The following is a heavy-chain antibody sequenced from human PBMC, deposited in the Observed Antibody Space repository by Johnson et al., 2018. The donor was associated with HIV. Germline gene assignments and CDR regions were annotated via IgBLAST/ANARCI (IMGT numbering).Heavy chain of an antibody. CDR2: ITYDGSER. CDR3: ARPNNWNPKGDAFDI. Sequence: QVQLVESGGGVMQPGKSLRLSCEASGFTFRSYAMHWVRQAPGKGLEWVAVITYDGSERKYVDSVKGRFTISRDNAKNSLYLQMNSLRAEDTAVYYCARPNNWNPKGDAFDIWGQGTMVTVSS. D-gene: IGHD1-20*01. V-gene: IGHV3-30*03. J-gene: IGHJ3*02. CDR1: GFTFRSYA.